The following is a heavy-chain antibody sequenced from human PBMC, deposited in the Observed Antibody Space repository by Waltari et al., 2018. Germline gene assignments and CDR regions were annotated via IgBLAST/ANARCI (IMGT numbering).Heavy chain of an antibody. Sequence: QVQLVQSGAEVKKPGTWVKVSCKASGGTFSTYTISWVRQATGQGLAWMGGTVPMFGPANYAQRFQGRVKLTRNESTRTAYMELSSLRTEDAAVYYGAGWASYGSNSDCYPPLDCWGEGALVTVSS. D-gene: IGHD2-21*01. J-gene: IGHJ4*02. V-gene: IGHV1-69*01. CDR2: TVPMFGPA. CDR3: AGWASYGSNSDCYPPLDC. CDR1: GGTFSTYT.